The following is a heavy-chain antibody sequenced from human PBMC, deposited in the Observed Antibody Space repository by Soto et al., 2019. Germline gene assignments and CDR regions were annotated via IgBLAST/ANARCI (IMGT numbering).Heavy chain of an antibody. CDR1: GYTFTAYG. CDR2: INTGNGHT. J-gene: IGHJ5*02. Sequence: GASLKVSCKASGYTFTAYGIHWVLQAPGQRLEWMGWINTGNGHTKYSQKFQGRVTITRDTSARTAYMGLNSLRSEDTAVYYCASRGYDFWSGLDPWGQGXLVTVYS. CDR3: ASRGYDFWSGLDP. V-gene: IGHV1-3*04. D-gene: IGHD3-3*01.